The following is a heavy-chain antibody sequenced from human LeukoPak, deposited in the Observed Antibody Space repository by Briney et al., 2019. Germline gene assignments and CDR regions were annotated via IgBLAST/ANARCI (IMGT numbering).Heavy chain of an antibody. J-gene: IGHJ3*02. CDR1: GFTFSSYG. Sequence: GGSLRLSCAASGFTFSSYGMHWVRQAPGKGLEWVAVIWYDGSNKYYADSVKGRFTISRDNSKNTLYLQMNSLRAEDTAVYYCAREGYSSSWYCDAFDIWGQGTMVTVCS. V-gene: IGHV3-33*01. CDR3: AREGYSSSWYCDAFDI. D-gene: IGHD6-13*01. CDR2: IWYDGSNK.